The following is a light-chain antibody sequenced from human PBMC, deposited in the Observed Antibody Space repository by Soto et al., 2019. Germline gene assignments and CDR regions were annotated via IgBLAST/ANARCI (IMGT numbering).Light chain of an antibody. CDR3: CSYARGNTFI. CDR1: SSDVGSYNL. J-gene: IGLJ2*01. V-gene: IGLV2-23*01. Sequence: QSALTQPASVSGSPGQSITISCSGTSSDVGSYNLVSWYQRHPGKAPKLIIYEGSKRPSGVSNRFSGSKSGNTASLTISGLQAEDEADYYCCSYARGNTFIFGVGTKLTVL. CDR2: EGS.